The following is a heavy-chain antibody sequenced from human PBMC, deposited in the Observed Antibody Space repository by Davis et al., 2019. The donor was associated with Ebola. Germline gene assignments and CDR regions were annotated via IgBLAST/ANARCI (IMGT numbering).Heavy chain of an antibody. CDR1: GGSINRGGSY. CDR3: ARDRPEPESAFDI. V-gene: IGHV4-31*03. D-gene: IGHD1-14*01. J-gene: IGHJ3*02. Sequence: LTCTDSGGSINRGGSYWTWIRQHPVKGLEWIGYYYYSGSTDYNPSLKTRVTISGDTSKNQFSLKIKSVTAADTAVYFCARDRPEPESAFDIWGQGTVVIVSS. CDR2: YYYSGST.